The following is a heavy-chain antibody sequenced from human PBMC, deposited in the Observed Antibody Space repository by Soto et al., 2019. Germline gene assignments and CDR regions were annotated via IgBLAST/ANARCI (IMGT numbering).Heavy chain of an antibody. J-gene: IGHJ5*02. V-gene: IGHV4-34*01. CDR3: ARDRIAARGWFDP. CDR1: GGSFSGYY. CDR2: INHSGST. Sequence: PSETLSLTCAVYGGSFSGYYWSWIRQPPGKGLEWIGEINHSGSTNYNPSLKSRVTISVDTSKNQFSLKLSSVTAADTAVYYCARDRIAARGWFDPWGQGTLVTVS. D-gene: IGHD6-13*01.